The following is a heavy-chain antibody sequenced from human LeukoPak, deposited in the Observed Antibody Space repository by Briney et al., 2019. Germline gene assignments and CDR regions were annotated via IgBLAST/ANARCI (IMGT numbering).Heavy chain of an antibody. V-gene: IGHV3-7*03. D-gene: IGHD4-17*01. CDR1: GFTFSSYW. Sequence: GGSVRLSCAASGFTFSSYWMSWVRQAPGKGLGGVADIKQDGSEKYYVDSVKGRFTISRDNAKNSLYLQMNSLRAEDTAVYYCARVDLLTVTYDYWGQGTLVTVSS. J-gene: IGHJ4*02. CDR3: ARVDLLTVTYDY. CDR2: IKQDGSEK.